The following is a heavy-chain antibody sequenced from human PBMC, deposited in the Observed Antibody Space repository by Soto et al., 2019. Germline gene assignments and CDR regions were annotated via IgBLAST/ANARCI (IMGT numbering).Heavy chain of an antibody. CDR3: TTLLLGYCSSTSCYGDY. CDR1: GLTFSNAW. Sequence: EVQLVESGGGLVKPGGSLRLSCAASGLTFSNAWMNWVRQAPGKGLEWVGGIKSKTDGGTTDYAAPVKGRFTISRDDSKSTLYLQMNSLKTEDTAVYYCTTLLLGYCSSTSCYGDYWGQGTLVTVSS. J-gene: IGHJ4*02. D-gene: IGHD2-2*01. CDR2: IKSKTDGGTT. V-gene: IGHV3-15*07.